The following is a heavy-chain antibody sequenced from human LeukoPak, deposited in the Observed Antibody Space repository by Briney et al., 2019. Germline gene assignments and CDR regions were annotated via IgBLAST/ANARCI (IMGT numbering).Heavy chain of an antibody. CDR3: ARRPVRGVIGLDY. CDR1: GGSFSGYY. CDR2: INHSGST. Sequence: PSETLSLTCAVYGGSFSGYYWSWIRQPPGKGLEWIGEINHSGSTNYNPSLKSRVTISVDTSKNQFSLKLSSVTAADTAVYCCARRPVRGVIGLDYWGQGTLVTVSS. D-gene: IGHD3-10*01. J-gene: IGHJ4*02. V-gene: IGHV4-34*01.